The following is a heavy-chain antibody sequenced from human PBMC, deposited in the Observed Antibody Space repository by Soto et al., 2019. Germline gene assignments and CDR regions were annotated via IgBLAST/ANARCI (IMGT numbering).Heavy chain of an antibody. J-gene: IGHJ6*02. D-gene: IGHD3-16*01. Sequence: EVQLVESGGGLVKPGGSLRLSCAASGFTFSSYSMNWVRQAPGKGLEWVSSISSSSSYIYYADSVKGRFTISRDNAKNTMYVQKNSLRAEDMGVYYCGGVFRGGKGGMDVWGQGTTVTVSS. V-gene: IGHV3-21*01. CDR1: GFTFSSYS. CDR2: ISSSSSYI. CDR3: GGVFRGGKGGMDV.